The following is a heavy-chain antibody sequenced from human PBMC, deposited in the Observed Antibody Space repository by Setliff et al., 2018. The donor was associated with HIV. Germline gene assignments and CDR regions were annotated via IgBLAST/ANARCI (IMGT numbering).Heavy chain of an antibody. Sequence: LSLTCTVSGGSISSHYWSWIRQPPGKGLEWIGYIYYSGSTNYNPSLKSRVTISVDTSKNQFSLKLSSVTAADTAVYYCARIEGYAYGSNWFDPWGQGTLVTVSS. D-gene: IGHD3-16*01. V-gene: IGHV4-59*11. CDR1: GGSISSHY. J-gene: IGHJ5*02. CDR2: IYYSGST. CDR3: ARIEGYAYGSNWFDP.